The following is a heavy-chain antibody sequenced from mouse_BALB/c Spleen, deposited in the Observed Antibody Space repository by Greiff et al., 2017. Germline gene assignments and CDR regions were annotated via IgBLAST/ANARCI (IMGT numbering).Heavy chain of an antibody. CDR2: IRNKANGYTT. CDR1: GFTFTDYY. Sequence: EVKVEESGGGLVQPGGSLRLSCATSGFTFTDYYMSWVRQPPGKALEWLGFIRNKANGYTTEYSASVKGRFTISRDNSQSILYLQMNTLRAEDSATYYCARDRDGLDYWGQGTTLTVSS. CDR3: ARDRDGLDY. D-gene: IGHD1-2*01. J-gene: IGHJ2*01. V-gene: IGHV7-3*02.